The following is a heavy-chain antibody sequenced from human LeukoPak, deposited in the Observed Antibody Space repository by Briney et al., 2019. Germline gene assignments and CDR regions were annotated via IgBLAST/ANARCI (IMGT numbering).Heavy chain of an antibody. CDR3: ARQAAMVWNAFDI. J-gene: IGHJ3*02. Sequence: PSETLSLTCTVSGGSISSGGYYWGWIRQPPGKGLEWIGYIYYSGSAYYNPSLKSRVTISVDTSKNQSSLKLSSVTAADTAVYYCARQAAMVWNAFDIWGQGTMVTVPS. V-gene: IGHV4-31*03. D-gene: IGHD5-18*01. CDR2: IYYSGSA. CDR1: GGSISSGGYY.